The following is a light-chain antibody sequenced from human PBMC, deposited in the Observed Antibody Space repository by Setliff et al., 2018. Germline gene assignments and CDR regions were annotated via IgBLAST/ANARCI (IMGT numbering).Light chain of an antibody. Sequence: QSVLTQPAAVSGSPGQSIAISCTGTSRDVGGYNFVSWYQQHPDKAPKLLIYDVTVRPSGVSDRFSGSESGNTASLTISGLQAEDEADYYCLSYTSDTTHAVFGGGTKVTVL. CDR2: DVT. J-gene: IGLJ2*01. CDR3: LSYTSDTTHAV. V-gene: IGLV2-14*01. CDR1: SRDVGGYNF.